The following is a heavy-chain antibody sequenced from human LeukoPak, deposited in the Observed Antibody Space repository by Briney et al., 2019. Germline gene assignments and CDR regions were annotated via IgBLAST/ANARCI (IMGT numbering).Heavy chain of an antibody. CDR3: ARDGDGDYVFSYYFDY. CDR1: GFTFGNYG. Sequence: GGSLRLSCAASGFTFGNYGMSWVRQAPGKGLEWVSCINWNGGSTGYADSVEGRFTISRDNSKNTLYLQMNSLRVEDTAVYYCARDGDGDYVFSYYFDYWGQGTLVTLSS. D-gene: IGHD4-17*01. CDR2: INWNGGST. J-gene: IGHJ4*02. V-gene: IGHV3-20*04.